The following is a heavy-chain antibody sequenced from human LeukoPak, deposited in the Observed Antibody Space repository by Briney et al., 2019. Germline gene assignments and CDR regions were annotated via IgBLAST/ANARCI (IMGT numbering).Heavy chain of an antibody. CDR2: INHSGST. Sequence: KPSETLSLTCAVYGGSFSGYYWSWIRQPPGKGLEWIGEINHSGSTNYSPSLKSRVTISVDTSKNQFSLKLSSVTAADTAVYYCARVGYDTDAFDIWGQGTMVTVSS. D-gene: IGHD3-9*01. V-gene: IGHV4-34*01. CDR1: GGSFSGYY. J-gene: IGHJ3*02. CDR3: ARVGYDTDAFDI.